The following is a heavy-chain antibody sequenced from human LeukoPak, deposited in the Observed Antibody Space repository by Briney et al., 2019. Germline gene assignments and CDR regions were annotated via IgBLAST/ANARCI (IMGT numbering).Heavy chain of an antibody. J-gene: IGHJ6*03. CDR2: MYYSGRT. Sequence: SETLSLTCTVSYGSISSSSYYWGWIRQPPGKGLEWIGNMYYSGRTYYNPSLKSRVTISVDASKNQFSLKLSSVTAADTAVYYCARVGCSSTSCYTLRGIYYYMDVWGKGTTVTVSS. CDR1: YGSISSSSYY. D-gene: IGHD2-2*02. V-gene: IGHV4-39*07. CDR3: ARVGCSSTSCYTLRGIYYYMDV.